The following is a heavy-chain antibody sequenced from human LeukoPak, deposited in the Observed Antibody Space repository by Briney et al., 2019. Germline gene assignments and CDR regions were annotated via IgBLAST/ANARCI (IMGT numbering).Heavy chain of an antibody. CDR2: IYSGGST. D-gene: IGHD3-10*01. J-gene: IGHJ4*02. V-gene: IGHV3-53*01. CDR3: AREVSMARGVFDY. Sequence: GGSLRLSCAASGFIVSSNYMSWVRQAPGKGLEWVSVIYSGGSTYYADSVKGRFTISRDNSKNTLYLQVNSLRAEDTAVYYCAREVSMARGVFDYWGQGTLVTVSS. CDR1: GFIVSSNY.